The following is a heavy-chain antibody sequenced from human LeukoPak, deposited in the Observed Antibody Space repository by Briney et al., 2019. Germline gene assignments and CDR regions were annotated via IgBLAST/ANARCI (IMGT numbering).Heavy chain of an antibody. J-gene: IGHJ4*02. D-gene: IGHD6-6*01. Sequence: GGSLRLSCAASGFTFDDYGMSWVRQAPGKGLEWVSGINWNGRSTGYADSVKGRFTISRDNAKNSLYLQMNSLRAEDTAVYYCARGLSGYASSLGYWGQGTLVTVSA. V-gene: IGHV3-20*04. CDR3: ARGLSGYASSLGY. CDR1: GFTFDDYG. CDR2: INWNGRST.